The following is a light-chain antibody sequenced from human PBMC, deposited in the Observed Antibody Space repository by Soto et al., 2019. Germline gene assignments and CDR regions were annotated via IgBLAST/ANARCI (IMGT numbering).Light chain of an antibody. CDR1: QSINSG. Sequence: DIQMTQSPSTLSAFVGDRVTITCRASQSINSGLAWYQQKPGKAPKLLIYKASNLESGAPSRFSGSGSGTEFTLTISSLQPDDFATYYCQQYHRSPVTFGGGTKVEIK. CDR2: KAS. CDR3: QQYHRSPVT. V-gene: IGKV1-5*03. J-gene: IGKJ4*01.